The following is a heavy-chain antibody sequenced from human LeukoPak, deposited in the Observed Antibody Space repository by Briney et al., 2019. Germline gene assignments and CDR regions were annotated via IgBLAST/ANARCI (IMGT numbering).Heavy chain of an antibody. CDR3: ARDRIAAAVLDY. Sequence: ASVKVSCNASGYTFTSYDINWVRQATGQGLEWMGWMNPNSGNTGYAQKFQGRVTMTTDTSTDTAYMELRSLRSDDTAVFFCARDRIAAAVLDYWGQGTLVTVSS. D-gene: IGHD6-13*01. V-gene: IGHV1-8*01. CDR1: GYTFTSYD. CDR2: MNPNSGNT. J-gene: IGHJ4*02.